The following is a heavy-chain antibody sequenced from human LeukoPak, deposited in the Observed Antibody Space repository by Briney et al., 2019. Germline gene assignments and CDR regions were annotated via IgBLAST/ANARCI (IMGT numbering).Heavy chain of an antibody. V-gene: IGHV1-3*01. CDR2: INAGNGNT. CDR1: GYTFTSYA. J-gene: IGHJ4*02. CDR3: ARGPDYGVHFDY. Sequence: AASVKVSCKASGYTFTSYAMHWVRQAPGQRLEWMGWINAGNGNTKYSQKFQGRVTMTRDTSTSTVYMELSSLRSEDTAVYYCARGPDYGVHFDYWGQGTLVTVSS. D-gene: IGHD4-17*01.